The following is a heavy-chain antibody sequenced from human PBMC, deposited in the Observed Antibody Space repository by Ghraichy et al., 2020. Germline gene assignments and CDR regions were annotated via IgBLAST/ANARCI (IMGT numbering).Heavy chain of an antibody. V-gene: IGHV3-30*14. CDR3: ARDLPYYDSSVLDS. CDR1: GFIFSNYA. D-gene: IGHD3-22*01. J-gene: IGHJ4*02. Sequence: GESLNISCAASGFIFSNYAMHWVRQAPGKGLEWVAVISYDGSDGTNKYYADSVKGRFTISRDNSKNTLFLQMNSLRAEDTAVYYCARDLPYYDSSVLDSWGQGTLVTVSS. CDR2: ISYDGSDGTNK.